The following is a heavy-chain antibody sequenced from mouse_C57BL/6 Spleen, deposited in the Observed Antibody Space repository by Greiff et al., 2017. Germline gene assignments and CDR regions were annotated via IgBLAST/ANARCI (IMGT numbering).Heavy chain of an antibody. J-gene: IGHJ1*03. D-gene: IGHD1-1*01. CDR2: ISSGGGYI. V-gene: IGHV5-9-1*02. CDR1: GFTFSSYA. Sequence: EVHLVESGEGLVKPGGSLKLSCAASGFTFSSYAMSWVRQTPEKRLEWVAYISSGGGYIYYAATVKGRFTISRDNARNTLYLQMSSLKSEDTAMYYCTTVVAEGYFDVWGTGTTVTVSS. CDR3: TTVVAEGYFDV.